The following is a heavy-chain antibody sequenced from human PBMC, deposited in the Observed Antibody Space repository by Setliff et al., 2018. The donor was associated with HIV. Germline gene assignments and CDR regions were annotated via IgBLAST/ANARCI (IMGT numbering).Heavy chain of an antibody. Sequence: SETLSLTCTVSGGSISSGGYYWSWIRQHPGKGLEWIGYIYYSGSTYYNPSLKSRVTISVDTSKSQFSLRLTSVTAADTALYYCARVLTGDNGWGYIDYWVQGSLVTVSS. V-gene: IGHV4-31*02. CDR1: GGSISSGGYY. CDR3: ARVLTGDNGWGYIDY. CDR2: IYYSGST. D-gene: IGHD7-27*01. J-gene: IGHJ4*02.